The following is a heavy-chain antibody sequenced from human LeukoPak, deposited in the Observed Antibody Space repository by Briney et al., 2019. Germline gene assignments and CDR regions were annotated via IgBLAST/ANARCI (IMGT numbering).Heavy chain of an antibody. J-gene: IGHJ5*01. Sequence: GGSLRLSCAASGFTFSNCAINWVRQAPGQGLEWVSLISGSGRNSYYADSVKGRFTISRDNSKNTMYPQMNSLRAEDTAVYYCAKDVHTSGWYGWFDSWGQGTLVTVSS. D-gene: IGHD6-19*01. V-gene: IGHV3-23*01. CDR3: AKDVHTSGWYGWFDS. CDR1: GFTFSNCA. CDR2: ISGSGRNS.